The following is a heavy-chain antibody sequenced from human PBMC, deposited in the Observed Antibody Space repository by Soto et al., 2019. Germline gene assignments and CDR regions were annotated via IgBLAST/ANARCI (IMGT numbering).Heavy chain of an antibody. Sequence: QITLKESGPTLVKPTQPLTLTCTFSGFSLSTSGVGVGWIRQPPGKALEWLAIIYWDDDKHYSPSLKTRLTITKDTSKNQVVFMMTNMDPVDTATYYCAHLPYRSGSHTGWFGPWGQGTLVTVSS. CDR1: GFSLSTSGVG. CDR3: AHLPYRSGSHTGWFGP. V-gene: IGHV2-5*02. J-gene: IGHJ5*02. CDR2: IYWDDDK. D-gene: IGHD3-10*01.